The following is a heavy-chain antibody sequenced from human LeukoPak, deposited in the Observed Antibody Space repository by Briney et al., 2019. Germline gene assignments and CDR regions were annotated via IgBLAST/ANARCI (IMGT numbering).Heavy chain of an antibody. J-gene: IGHJ6*02. Sequence: GGSLRLSCAASGFDFSRYNILWVRQAPGKGLEWVSSISSNSGYIYYADLVKGRFTISRDNAKKSVFLHMNSLRVDDTAVYYCARDLIFDLVPPVWGQGTTVFVSS. CDR2: ISSNSGYI. CDR3: ARDLIFDLVPPV. V-gene: IGHV3-21*01. CDR1: GFDFSRYN. D-gene: IGHD3/OR15-3a*01.